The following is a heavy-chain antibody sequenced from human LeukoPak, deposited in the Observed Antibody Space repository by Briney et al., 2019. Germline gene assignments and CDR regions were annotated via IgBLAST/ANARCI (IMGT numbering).Heavy chain of an antibody. V-gene: IGHV3-30*02. CDR3: AKDVVGQQWPENY. CDR1: EFTFRSYG. Sequence: GGSLRLSCAASEFTFRSYGIHWVRQAPGKGLEWVAFIQHDGSNKYYGDSVKGRFTISRDNSKNTLYLQMSSLRSEDTAVYFCAKDVVGQQWPENYWGQGTLVTVSS. CDR2: IQHDGSNK. J-gene: IGHJ4*02. D-gene: IGHD6-19*01.